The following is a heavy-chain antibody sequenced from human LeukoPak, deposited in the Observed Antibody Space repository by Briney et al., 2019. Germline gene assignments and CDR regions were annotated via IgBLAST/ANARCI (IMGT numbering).Heavy chain of an antibody. CDR1: GGSISSSSYY. Sequence: SETLSLTCTVSGGSISSSSYYWGWIRQPPGKGLEWIGSIYYSGSTHYNPSLKSRVTISVDTSKNQFSLKLSSVTAADTAVYYCATSPPVVPAAITAFDIWGQGTMVTVSS. J-gene: IGHJ3*02. D-gene: IGHD2-2*01. V-gene: IGHV4-39*07. CDR3: ATSPPVVPAAITAFDI. CDR2: IYYSGST.